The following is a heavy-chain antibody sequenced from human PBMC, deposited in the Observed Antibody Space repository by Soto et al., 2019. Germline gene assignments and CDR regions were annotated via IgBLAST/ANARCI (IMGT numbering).Heavy chain of an antibody. Sequence: ASVKVSCKASGYSFSTHSIHWVRQAPGQGLEWMGWINGGNGNTKYSQKFRDRVTITRDASASTGYMELSSLRSEDTAVYYCARGKGMAENYYYYGMDVWGQGTKVTVSS. CDR1: GYSFSTHS. CDR3: ARGKGMAENYYYYGMDV. CDR2: INGGNGNT. V-gene: IGHV1-3*01. J-gene: IGHJ6*02.